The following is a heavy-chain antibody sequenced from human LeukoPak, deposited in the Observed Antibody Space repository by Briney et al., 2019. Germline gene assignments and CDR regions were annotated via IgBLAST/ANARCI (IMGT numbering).Heavy chain of an antibody. D-gene: IGHD2-2*01. J-gene: IGHJ4*02. V-gene: IGHV3-7*03. CDR1: GFTFSSYW. CDR2: IKQDGSEK. CDR3: AKSQLSYYFDY. Sequence: GGSLRLSCAASGFTFSSYWMSWVRQAPGKGLEWVANIKQDGSEKYYVDSVKGRFTISRDNAKNSLYLQMNSLRAEDTAVYYCAKSQLSYYFDYWGQGTLVTVSS.